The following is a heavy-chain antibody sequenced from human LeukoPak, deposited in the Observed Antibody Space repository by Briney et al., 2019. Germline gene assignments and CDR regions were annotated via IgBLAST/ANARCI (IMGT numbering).Heavy chain of an antibody. V-gene: IGHV4-39*01. J-gene: IGHJ4*02. CDR3: ARLAAGTWSYDY. Sequence: SETLSLTCSVSGGSMSSSSHDWGWVRQPPGKGLQWIGSLYYSGRTFYTPSLESRVTMSIDTSNNQFSLRMSSVTAADTAVYYCARLAAGTWSYDYWGQGSLVTVSS. D-gene: IGHD6-25*01. CDR1: GGSMSSSSHD. CDR2: LYYSGRT.